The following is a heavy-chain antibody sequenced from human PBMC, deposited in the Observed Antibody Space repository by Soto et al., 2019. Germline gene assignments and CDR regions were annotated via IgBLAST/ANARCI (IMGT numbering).Heavy chain of an antibody. CDR2: SRNKVASYTT. V-gene: IGHV3-72*01. Sequence: PGGSLRLSCAASGLSLSDQFMDWVRQVPGKGLEWVGRSRNKVASYTTEYAAPVKGRFTISRDESKNSLYLQMNSLRTGDTAVYFCAGGATGRATFQHWGQGTLVTVSS. J-gene: IGHJ1*01. D-gene: IGHD6-13*01. CDR1: GLSLSDQF. CDR3: AGGATGRATFQH.